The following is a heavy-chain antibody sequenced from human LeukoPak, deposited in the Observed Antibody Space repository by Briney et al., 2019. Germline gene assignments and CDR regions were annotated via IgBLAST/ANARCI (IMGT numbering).Heavy chain of an antibody. CDR1: GFTFSSYA. D-gene: IGHD5-12*01. Sequence: GGSLRLSCAASGFTFSSYAMSWVHQAPGKGLEWVSAISGSGGSTYYADSVKGRFTISRDNSKNTLYLQMNSLRAEDTAVYYCAKDWMSTIINYFDYWGQGTLVTVSS. CDR2: ISGSGGST. J-gene: IGHJ4*02. V-gene: IGHV3-23*01. CDR3: AKDWMSTIINYFDY.